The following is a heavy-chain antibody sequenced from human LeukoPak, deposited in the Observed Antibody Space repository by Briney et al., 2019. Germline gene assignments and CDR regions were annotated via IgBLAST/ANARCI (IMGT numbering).Heavy chain of an antibody. D-gene: IGHD2-2*01. Sequence: GGSLRLSCAASGFTFSSYSMNWVRQAPGKGLEWVSSISSSSSYIYYADSVKGRFTISRDNAKNTLYLQMDSLRAEDTAVYYCAPDPILDYWGQGTLVTVSS. CDR3: APDPILDY. CDR1: GFTFSSYS. V-gene: IGHV3-21*01. J-gene: IGHJ4*02. CDR2: ISSSSSYI.